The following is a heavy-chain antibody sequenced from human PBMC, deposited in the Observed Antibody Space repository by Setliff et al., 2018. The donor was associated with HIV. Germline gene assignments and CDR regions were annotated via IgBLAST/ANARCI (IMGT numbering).Heavy chain of an antibody. Sequence: SVKVSCKASGYTFNSYGISWVRQAPGQGPEWVGWIATYNGNTNYAQRLQGRVTLTTDTSTSTAYMELRSLRFDDTAVYFCARGVSQAYTYGSGAYYYFDFWGLGTLVTVS. J-gene: IGHJ4*02. D-gene: IGHD6-19*01. CDR2: IATYNGNT. CDR1: GYTFNSYG. V-gene: IGHV1-18*01. CDR3: ARGVSQAYTYGSGAYYYFDF.